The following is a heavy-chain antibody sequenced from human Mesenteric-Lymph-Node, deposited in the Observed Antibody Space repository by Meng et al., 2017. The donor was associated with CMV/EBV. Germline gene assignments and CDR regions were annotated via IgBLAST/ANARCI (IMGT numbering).Heavy chain of an antibody. Sequence: SGYTFTGYYMQWVRQAPGQGLEWMGWINPNSGDTNYAQKFQGRVTMTRDTSISTAYMELSRLRSDDTAVYYCARGTMGSPGGWFDPWGQGTLVIVSS. CDR2: INPNSGDT. CDR3: ARGTMGSPGGWFDP. D-gene: IGHD3-3*01. CDR1: GYTFTGYY. J-gene: IGHJ5*02. V-gene: IGHV1-2*02.